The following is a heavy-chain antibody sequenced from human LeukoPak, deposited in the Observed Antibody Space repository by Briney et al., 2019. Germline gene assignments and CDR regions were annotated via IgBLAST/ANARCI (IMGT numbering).Heavy chain of an antibody. Sequence: SETLSLTCTVSGGSISSYYWSWIRQPPGKGLEWIGNIYTSGNTNYNPSLRGRVTMSVDTSKNQISLKLSSVTAADTAVYFCARFIYSTSCFGYWGQGTLVTVYS. CDR2: IYTSGNT. J-gene: IGHJ4*02. D-gene: IGHD6-13*01. CDR3: ARFIYSTSCFGY. V-gene: IGHV4-4*09. CDR1: GGSISSYY.